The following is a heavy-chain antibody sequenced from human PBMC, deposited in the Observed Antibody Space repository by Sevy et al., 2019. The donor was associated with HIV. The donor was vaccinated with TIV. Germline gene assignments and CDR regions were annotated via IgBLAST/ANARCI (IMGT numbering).Heavy chain of an antibody. J-gene: IGHJ6*03. Sequence: ASVKVSCKASGYTFTSYGISWVRQAPGQGLEWMGWISAYNGNTNYPQKLQGRVTMTTDTSTSTAYMELRSLRSDDTAVYYCARLGVLEYSSSPYPYYYYYMDVWGKGTTVTVSS. CDR2: ISAYNGNT. CDR1: GYTFTSYG. D-gene: IGHD6-6*01. CDR3: ARLGVLEYSSSPYPYYYYYMDV. V-gene: IGHV1-18*01.